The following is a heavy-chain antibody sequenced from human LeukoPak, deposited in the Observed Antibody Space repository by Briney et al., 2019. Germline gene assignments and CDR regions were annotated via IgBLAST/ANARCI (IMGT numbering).Heavy chain of an antibody. Sequence: PGGSLRLSCAASGFTFSSYDMHWVRQATGKGLEWVSAIGTAGDTYYPGSVKGRFTISREDAKNSLYLQMNSLRAGDTAVYYCARVWATVATFSIDYGMDVWGQGTTVTVSS. D-gene: IGHD4-17*01. CDR3: ARVWATVATFSIDYGMDV. CDR1: GFTFSSYD. J-gene: IGHJ6*01. V-gene: IGHV3-13*01. CDR2: IGTAGDT.